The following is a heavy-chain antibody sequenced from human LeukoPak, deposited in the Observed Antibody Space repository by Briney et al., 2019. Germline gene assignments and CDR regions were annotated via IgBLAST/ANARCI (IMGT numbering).Heavy chain of an antibody. CDR1: GFTFSSYG. V-gene: IGHV3-33*06. CDR2: VWYDGSNK. Sequence: GVSLRLSRAASGFTFSSYGMHWVCQAPGKRLEWVAVVWYDGSNKYYADSVKGRFTISRDNSKNTLYLQMNSLRAEDTAVYYCAKEPYPYDSSGYYDYWGQGTLVTVSS. D-gene: IGHD3-22*01. J-gene: IGHJ4*02. CDR3: AKEPYPYDSSGYYDY.